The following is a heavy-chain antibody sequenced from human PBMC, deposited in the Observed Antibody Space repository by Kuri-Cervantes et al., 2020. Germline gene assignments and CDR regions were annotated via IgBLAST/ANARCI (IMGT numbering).Heavy chain of an antibody. Sequence: GGSLRLSCAASGFTFSSYGMHWVRQAPGKGLEWVAVISDDGSIEYYADSVKGRFTISRDNAKNSLYLQMNSLRAEDTAVYYCARDPVTMIVGSLFDYWGQGTLVTVSS. D-gene: IGHD3-22*01. CDR2: ISDDGSIE. V-gene: IGHV3-30*03. J-gene: IGHJ4*02. CDR3: ARDPVTMIVGSLFDY. CDR1: GFTFSSYG.